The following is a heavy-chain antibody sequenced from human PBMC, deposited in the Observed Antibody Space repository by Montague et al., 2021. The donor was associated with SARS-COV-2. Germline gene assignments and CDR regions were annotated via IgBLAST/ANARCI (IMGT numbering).Heavy chain of an antibody. V-gene: IGHV4-39*07. CDR1: GGSISSSSYY. CDR2: IYYSGST. Sequence: ETLSLTCTVSGGSISSSSYYWGWIRQPPGKGLEWIGSIYYSGSTYYXXXLKSRVTISVDTSKNQFSLKLSSVTAADTAVYYCARVGRQQLVRLSGMDVWGQGTTVTVS. CDR3: ARVGRQQLVRLSGMDV. J-gene: IGHJ6*02. D-gene: IGHD6-13*01.